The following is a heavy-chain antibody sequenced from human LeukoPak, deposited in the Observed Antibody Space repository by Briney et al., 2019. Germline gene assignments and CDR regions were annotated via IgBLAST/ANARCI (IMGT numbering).Heavy chain of an antibody. V-gene: IGHV4-59*08. J-gene: IGHJ4*02. Sequence: SETLSLTCTVSGDSINSYYWSWIRQPPVKGLEWIGYVFHSESANYNPSLRSRVTISIDTSKNQFSLKLSSVTAADTAVYYCARRSLDTFDYWGRGTLVTVSS. CDR2: VFHSESA. D-gene: IGHD1-1*01. CDR3: ARRSLDTFDY. CDR1: GDSINSYY.